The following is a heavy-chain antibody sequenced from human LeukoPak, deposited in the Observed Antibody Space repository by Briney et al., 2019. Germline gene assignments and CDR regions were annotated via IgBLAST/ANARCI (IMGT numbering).Heavy chain of an antibody. D-gene: IGHD3-10*01. V-gene: IGHV3-30*02. Sequence: GGSLRLSCAASGFTFSSYGMHWVRQAPGKGLEWVTFIRYDGSKKYYADSVKGRFTISRDNSKNTLYLQMNSLRAEDTAVYYCAKSRVRGAPPYYFDYWGQGTLVTVSS. CDR2: IRYDGSKK. J-gene: IGHJ4*02. CDR3: AKSRVRGAPPYYFDY. CDR1: GFTFSSYG.